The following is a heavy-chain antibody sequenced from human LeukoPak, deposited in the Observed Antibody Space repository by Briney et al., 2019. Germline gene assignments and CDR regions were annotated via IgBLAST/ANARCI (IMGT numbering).Heavy chain of an antibody. CDR1: GGSFSGYY. V-gene: IGHV4-34*01. D-gene: IGHD2-21*01. CDR2: INHSGST. Sequence: SETLSLTCAVYGGSFSGYYRSWIRQPPGKGLEWIGEINHSGSTNYNPSLKGRVTVSVDTSKNQFSLKPSSVPAADTAVYYCARYAHILRGWNWFDPWGQGTLVTVSS. CDR3: ARYAHILRGWNWFDP. J-gene: IGHJ5*02.